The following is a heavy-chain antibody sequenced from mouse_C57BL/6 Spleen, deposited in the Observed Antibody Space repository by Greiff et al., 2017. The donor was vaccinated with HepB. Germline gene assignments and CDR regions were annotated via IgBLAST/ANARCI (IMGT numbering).Heavy chain of an antibody. Sequence: EVKLVESGGGLVKPGGSLKLSCAASGFTFSDYGMHWVRQAPEKGLEWVAYISSGSSTIYYADTVKGRFTISRDNAKNTLFLQMTSLRSEDTAMYYCAREKSIYYDYGAYFDVWGTGTTVTVSS. CDR3: AREKSIYYDYGAYFDV. CDR2: ISSGSSTI. V-gene: IGHV5-17*01. D-gene: IGHD2-4*01. CDR1: GFTFSDYG. J-gene: IGHJ1*03.